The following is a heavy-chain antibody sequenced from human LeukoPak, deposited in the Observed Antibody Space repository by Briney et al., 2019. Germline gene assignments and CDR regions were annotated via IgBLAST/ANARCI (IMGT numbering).Heavy chain of an antibody. J-gene: IGHJ4*02. CDR2: INHSGST. CDR1: GGSFSGYY. Sequence: SETLSLTCAVYGGSFSGYYWSWIRQPPGKGLEWIGEINHSGSTNYNPSLKSRVTISVDTSKNQFSLKLSSVTAADTAVYYCARGHDYVWGSCRRPFDYWGQGTLVTVSS. D-gene: IGHD3-16*02. CDR3: ARGHDYVWGSCRRPFDY. V-gene: IGHV4-34*01.